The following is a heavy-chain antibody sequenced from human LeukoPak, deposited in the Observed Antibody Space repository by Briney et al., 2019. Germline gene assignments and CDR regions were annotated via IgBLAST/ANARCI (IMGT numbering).Heavy chain of an antibody. CDR1: GFTFSSYG. J-gene: IGHJ4*02. V-gene: IGHV3-33*06. CDR3: AKERRDGYRNHFDY. D-gene: IGHD5-24*01. CDR2: IWYDGSNK. Sequence: GGSLRLSCAASGFTFSSYGMHWVRQAPGKGLEWVAVIWYDGSNKYYVDSVKGRFTISRDNSKNTLYLQMNSLRAEDTAVYYCAKERRDGYRNHFDYWGQGTLVTVSS.